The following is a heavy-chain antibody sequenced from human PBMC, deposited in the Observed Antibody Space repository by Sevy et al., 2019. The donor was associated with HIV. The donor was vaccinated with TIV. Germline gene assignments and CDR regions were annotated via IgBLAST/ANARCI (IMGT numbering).Heavy chain of an antibody. CDR3: AKDRGKQQLGYFDY. Sequence: GGSPRLSCAASGFTFSSYAMSWVRQAPGKGLEWVSAISGSGGSTYYADSVKGRFTISRDNSKNTLYLQMNSLRAEDTAVYYCAKDRGKQQLGYFDYWGQGTLVTVSS. J-gene: IGHJ4*02. D-gene: IGHD6-13*01. CDR2: ISGSGGST. CDR1: GFTFSSYA. V-gene: IGHV3-23*01.